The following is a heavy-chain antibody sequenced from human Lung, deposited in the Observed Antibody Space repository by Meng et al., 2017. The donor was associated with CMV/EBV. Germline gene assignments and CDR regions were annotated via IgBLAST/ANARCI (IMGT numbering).Heavy chain of an antibody. J-gene: IGHJ1*01. Sequence: SCAVSGFTFSSYTMNWVRQAPGKGLEWVSSISGFSDYIHYADSVKGRFTISRDNAKNSLYLQMNSRRAEDTAVYYCARAPGIGGTTGVYWGQGTPVTVSS. CDR1: GFTFSSYT. V-gene: IGHV3-21*01. D-gene: IGHD1-7*01. CDR3: ARAPGIGGTTGVY. CDR2: ISGFSDYI.